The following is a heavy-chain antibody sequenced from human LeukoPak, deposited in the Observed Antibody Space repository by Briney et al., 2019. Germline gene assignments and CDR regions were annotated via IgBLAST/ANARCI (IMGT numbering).Heavy chain of an antibody. V-gene: IGHV3-30-3*01. D-gene: IGHD5-18*01. CDR1: GFTISSYA. Sequence: PGGSPRLSCAASGFTISSYAMHWVRQAPGKGLAWVAVISYDGSNKYYADSVKGRFTISRDNSKNTLYLQMNSLRAEDTAVYYCARDRIQLWFGNAFDIWGQGTMVTVSS. CDR2: ISYDGSNK. CDR3: ARDRIQLWFGNAFDI. J-gene: IGHJ3*02.